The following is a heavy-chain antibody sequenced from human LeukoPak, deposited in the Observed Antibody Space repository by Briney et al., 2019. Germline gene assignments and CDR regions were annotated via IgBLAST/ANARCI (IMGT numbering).Heavy chain of an antibody. V-gene: IGHV1-8*01. CDR3: ARGPDVWHYYYYYMDV. D-gene: IGHD2-21*01. J-gene: IGHJ6*03. CDR1: GYTFTSYD. CDR2: MNPNSGNT. Sequence: ASVKVSCKASGYTFTSYDINWVRQATGQGLEWMGWMNPNSGNTGYAQKFQGRVTMTRNTSISTAYMELSSLRSEDTAVYYCARGPDVWHYYYYYMDVWGKGTTVTISS.